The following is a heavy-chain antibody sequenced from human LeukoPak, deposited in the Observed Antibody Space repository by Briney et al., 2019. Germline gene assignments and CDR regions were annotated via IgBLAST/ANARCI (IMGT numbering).Heavy chain of an antibody. CDR1: GFTFSDYY. CDR3: ARVSIAARRGWFDP. J-gene: IGHJ5*02. CDR2: IYYSGST. V-gene: IGHV4-38-2*01. D-gene: IGHD6-6*01. Sequence: PGGSLRLSCAASGFTFSDYYMSWIRQPPRKGLEWIGSIYYSGSTYYNPSLKSRVTISVDTSKNQFSLKLTSVTAADTAVYYCARVSIAARRGWFDPWGQGTLVTVSS.